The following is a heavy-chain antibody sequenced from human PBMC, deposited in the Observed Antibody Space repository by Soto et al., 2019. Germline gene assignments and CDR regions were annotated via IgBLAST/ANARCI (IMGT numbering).Heavy chain of an antibody. CDR1: GYTFTSYY. CDR3: ARPIAVPGCSFHYFDY. Sequence: ASVKVSCKASGYTFTSYYMHWVRQAPGQGLEWMGIINPNGGSTSYAQKFQGRVTMTRDTSTSTVYMELSSLRSEDTAVYYCARPIAVPGCSFHYFDYWGQGTLVPVSS. J-gene: IGHJ4*02. D-gene: IGHD6-19*01. CDR2: INPNGGST. V-gene: IGHV1-46*01.